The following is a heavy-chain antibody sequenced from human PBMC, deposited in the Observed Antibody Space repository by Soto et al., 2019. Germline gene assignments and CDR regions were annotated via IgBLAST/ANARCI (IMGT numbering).Heavy chain of an antibody. CDR1: GFTFSSYG. CDR2: ISRGPTTI. CDR3: ARDLPVVVGGLDV. D-gene: IGHD2-21*01. J-gene: IGHJ6*02. Sequence: EVQLAESGGGLVQPGGSLRLSCAVSGFTFSSYGMNWVRQAPGKGLEWFSSISRGPTTIYYADSVKGRFTISRDNAKNSLSRQMNSLRAEDTAVYYCARDLPVVVGGLDVWGQGTTVTVSS. V-gene: IGHV3-48*03.